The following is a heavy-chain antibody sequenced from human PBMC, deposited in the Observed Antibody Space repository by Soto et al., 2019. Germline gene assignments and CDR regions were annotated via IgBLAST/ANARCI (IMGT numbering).Heavy chain of an antibody. J-gene: IGHJ6*04. Sequence: SQRVACAAAGCTINNHGVHRITKDPGKGLEWVAVISNDGSDKYYADSVKGRLTISRDNSKNTVYLQMNSLRAEDTAVYYCAKDQGIAASDGIVWGKGTMVTVSS. CDR1: GCTINNHG. CDR3: AKDQGIAASDGIV. V-gene: IGHV3-30*18. CDR2: ISNDGSDK. D-gene: IGHD6-13*01.